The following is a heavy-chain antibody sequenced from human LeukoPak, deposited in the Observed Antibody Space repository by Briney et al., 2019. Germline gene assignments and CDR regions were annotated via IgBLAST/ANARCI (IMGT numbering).Heavy chain of an antibody. V-gene: IGHV1-2*02. CDR2: INPNSGGT. CDR1: GYTFTGYY. J-gene: IGHJ4*02. D-gene: IGHD6-19*01. CDR3: ARDPSDNSGWTLFDY. Sequence: ASVKVSCKASGYTFTGYYMHWVRQAPGQGLEWMGWINPNSGGTNYAQKFQGRVTMTRDTSISTAYMELSRLRSDDTAVYYCARDPSDNSGWTLFDYWGQGTLVTVSS.